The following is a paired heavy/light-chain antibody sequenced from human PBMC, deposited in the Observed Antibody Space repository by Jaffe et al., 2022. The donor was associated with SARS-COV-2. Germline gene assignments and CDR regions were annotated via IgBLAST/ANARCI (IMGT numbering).Heavy chain of an antibody. V-gene: IGHV4-39*01. J-gene: IGHJ4*02. CDR3: ARTILYSGTYVLFDY. CDR1: GDSISNSNYY. CDR2: IYYRGHT. Sequence: QLHLQESGPGLVKPSQILSLTCTVSGDSISNSNYYWGWIRQTPGKGLEWIAAIYYRGHTYYNPSLKSRVTMSVGTSENQFSLKLSSVTAADTAIYYCARTILYSGTYVLFDYWGQGTLVTVSS. D-gene: IGHD1-26*01.
Light chain of an antibody. Sequence: QSVLTQPPSVSGAPGQRVTISCTGTSSNIGAGYDVHWYQQLPRTAPKLLISGNNNRPSGVPDRFSGSKSGTSASLAISGLQVEDEADYYCQSYDSTLSGGVFGTGTRVTVL. CDR3: QSYDSTLSGGV. CDR2: GNN. J-gene: IGLJ1*01. CDR1: SSNIGAGYD. V-gene: IGLV1-40*01.